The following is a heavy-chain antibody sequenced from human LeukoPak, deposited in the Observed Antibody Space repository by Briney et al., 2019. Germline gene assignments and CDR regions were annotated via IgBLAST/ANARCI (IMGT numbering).Heavy chain of an antibody. J-gene: IGHJ4*02. V-gene: IGHV2-5*02. Sequence: SGPTLVKPTQTLTLTCTFSGFSLSTSGVSVGWVRQPPGKALEWLGFIYWDDDKRYSPSLKSRLTFTKDTSKNQVVLTLTNLDPVVTATYYCAHRRDFTSGAPFDYWGQGALVTVSS. CDR3: AHRRDFTSGAPFDY. CDR1: GFSLSTSGVS. CDR2: IYWDDDK. D-gene: IGHD1-26*01.